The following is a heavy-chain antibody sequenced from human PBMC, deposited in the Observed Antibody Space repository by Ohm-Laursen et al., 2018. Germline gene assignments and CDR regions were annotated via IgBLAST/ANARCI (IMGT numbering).Heavy chain of an antibody. D-gene: IGHD3-10*01. CDR3: SRFDYNTYTMDV. V-gene: IGHV3-21*01. CDR1: GFTFNSHA. CDR2: ISFSSSYI. Sequence: SLRLSCTASGFTFNSHAMIWVRQAPGKGLEWVSCISFSSSYIFYTDSVKGRFTISRDNAKNSVFLQMNSLRAEDTAVYYCSRFDYNTYTMDVWGQGTTVTVSS. J-gene: IGHJ6*02.